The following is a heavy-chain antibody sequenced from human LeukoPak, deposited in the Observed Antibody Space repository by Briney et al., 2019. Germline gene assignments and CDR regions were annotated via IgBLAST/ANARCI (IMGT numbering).Heavy chain of an antibody. V-gene: IGHV3-23*01. Sequence: GGSLRLSCAASGFTFSSYAMSWVRQAPGKGLEWVSAISGSGGSTYYADSVKGRFTISRDNSKNTLYLQMNSLRVDDTAVYYCARDQGGYGTFDYWGQGSLVTVSS. D-gene: IGHD5-12*01. CDR3: ARDQGGYGTFDY. CDR1: GFTFSSYA. CDR2: ISGSGGST. J-gene: IGHJ4*02.